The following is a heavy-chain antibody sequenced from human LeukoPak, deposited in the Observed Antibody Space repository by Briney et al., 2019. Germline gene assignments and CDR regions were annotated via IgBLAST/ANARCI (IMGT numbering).Heavy chain of an antibody. CDR1: GFTFSSYA. V-gene: IGHV3-23*01. D-gene: IGHD2/OR15-2a*01. Sequence: PGGSLRLSCAASGFTFSSYAMSWVRQAPGKGLEWVSGISDSGGRTYYADSVKGRFTISRDNAKNSLDLQMTSLRAEDTAIYFCASLHNNSLWGQGTLVTVSS. J-gene: IGHJ1*01. CDR3: ASLHNNSL. CDR2: ISDSGGRT.